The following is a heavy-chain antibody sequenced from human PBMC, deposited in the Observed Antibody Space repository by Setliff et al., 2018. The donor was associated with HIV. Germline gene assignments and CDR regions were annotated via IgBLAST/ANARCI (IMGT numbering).Heavy chain of an antibody. D-gene: IGHD3-10*01. Sequence: GAAVKVSCKASGGTFSSYSITWVRQAPGQGLEWMGGIIPIFNTANYAQKFQGRVTITADESTSTAYMELSSLGSEDTAVYYCARDLVGHGSGSYHDIPFDHWGQGTLVTVSS. CDR1: GGTFSSYS. CDR3: ARDLVGHGSGSYHDIPFDH. CDR2: IIPIFNTA. V-gene: IGHV1-69*13. J-gene: IGHJ4*02.